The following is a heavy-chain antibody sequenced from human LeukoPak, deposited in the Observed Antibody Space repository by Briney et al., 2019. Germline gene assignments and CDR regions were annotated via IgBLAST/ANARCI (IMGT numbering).Heavy chain of an antibody. Sequence: GGSLRLSCAASGFTVSSNYMSWVRQGPREGLEWVSLIYSDGITYYADSVKGRFTISRDNSKNTLYLQMNSLSAEDTAVYYCARDFDTLTGSIFDYWGQGTLVTVSS. CDR1: GFTVSSNY. D-gene: IGHD3-9*01. CDR2: IYSDGIT. CDR3: ARDFDTLTGSIFDY. J-gene: IGHJ4*02. V-gene: IGHV3-53*01.